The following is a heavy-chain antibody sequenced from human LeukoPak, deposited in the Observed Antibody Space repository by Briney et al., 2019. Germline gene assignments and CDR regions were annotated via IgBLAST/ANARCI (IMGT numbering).Heavy chain of an antibody. CDR1: GGSISSYY. CDR2: IYYSGST. Sequence: PSETLSLTCTVSGGSISSYYWSWIRQPPGKGLEWIGYIYYSGSTNYNPSLKSRVTISVDTSKNQFSLKLSSVTAADTAVYYCARAYGDYYYYYYYMDVWGKGTTVTVSS. J-gene: IGHJ6*03. D-gene: IGHD4-17*01. V-gene: IGHV4-59*12. CDR3: ARAYGDYYYYYYYMDV.